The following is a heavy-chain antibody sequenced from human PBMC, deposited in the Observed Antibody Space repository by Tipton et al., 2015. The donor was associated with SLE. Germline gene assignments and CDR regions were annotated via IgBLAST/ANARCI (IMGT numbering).Heavy chain of an antibody. J-gene: IGHJ4*02. CDR3: ARLGTLGYSAYGVGAY. Sequence: SLRLSCAASGFTLSSYAMHWVRQDPGKGLEYVSATSSNGVSTYYADSVKGRFTISRDISKNTLYLRMNSLRAEDTAEYYGARLGTLGYSAYGVGAYWGQGTLVTVSS. D-gene: IGHD5-12*01. V-gene: IGHV3-64*02. CDR1: GFTLSSYA. CDR2: TSSNGVST.